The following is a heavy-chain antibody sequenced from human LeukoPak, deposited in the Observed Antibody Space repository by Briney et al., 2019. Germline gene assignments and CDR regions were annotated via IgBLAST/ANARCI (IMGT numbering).Heavy chain of an antibody. CDR1: GGSISSGGYY. J-gene: IGHJ4*02. V-gene: IGHV4-30-2*01. Sequence: SETLSLTCTVSGGSISSGGYYWSWIRQPPGKGLEWIGYIYHSGSTYYNPSLKSRVTISVDRSKNQFSLKLSSVTAADTAVYYCARETVDTAMVYDYWGQGTLVTVSS. CDR2: IYHSGST. D-gene: IGHD5-18*01. CDR3: ARETVDTAMVYDY.